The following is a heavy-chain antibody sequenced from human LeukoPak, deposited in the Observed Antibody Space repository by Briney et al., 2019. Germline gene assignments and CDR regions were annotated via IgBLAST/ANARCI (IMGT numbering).Heavy chain of an antibody. Sequence: SETLSLTCAVYGASFSGYYWSWIRQPPGKGLEWIGEINHSVSTNYNPALESRVTISVDTSKNQFSLKLSSVTAADTAVYYCARGPQCTSFYSHAFDIWGQGTMVTVSS. J-gene: IGHJ3*02. CDR1: GASFSGYY. D-gene: IGHD2-2*01. CDR2: INHSVST. V-gene: IGHV4-34*01. CDR3: ARGPQCTSFYSHAFDI.